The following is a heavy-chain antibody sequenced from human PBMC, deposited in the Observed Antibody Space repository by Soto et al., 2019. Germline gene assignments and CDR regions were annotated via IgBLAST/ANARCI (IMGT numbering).Heavy chain of an antibody. CDR1: GFTFSSYS. D-gene: IGHD3-22*01. J-gene: IGHJ4*02. CDR2: ISSSSSTI. Sequence: EVQLVEAGGGLVQPGGSLRLSCAASGFTFSSYSMNWVRQAPGKGLEWVSYISSSSSTIYYADSVKGRFTISRDNAKNPLYLQMNSLRAEETAVYYCARGAYYYDSSGLSYWGQGTLVTVSS. CDR3: ARGAYYYDSSGLSY. V-gene: IGHV3-48*01.